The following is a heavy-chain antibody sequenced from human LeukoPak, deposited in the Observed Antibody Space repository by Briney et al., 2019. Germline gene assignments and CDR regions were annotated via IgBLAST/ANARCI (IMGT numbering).Heavy chain of an antibody. Sequence: GGSLRLSCAASGFTFSSYSMNWVRQAPGKGLEWVAGISYDGRNKEYVNSVKGRFTISRDNSKNTLYLQMNSLSAEDTAVYSCAKDRGYSHGFDYWGQGTLVTVSS. CDR2: ISYDGRNK. V-gene: IGHV3-30*18. CDR1: GFTFSSYS. D-gene: IGHD5-18*01. CDR3: AKDRGYSHGFDY. J-gene: IGHJ4*02.